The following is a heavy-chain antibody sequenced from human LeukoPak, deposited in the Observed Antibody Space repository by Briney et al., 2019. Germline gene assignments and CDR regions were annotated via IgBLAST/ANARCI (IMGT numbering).Heavy chain of an antibody. V-gene: IGHV1-3*01. Sequence: ASVKVSCKASGYTFTSYAMHWVRQAPGQRLEWMGWINAGNGNTKYSQKFQGRVTITRDTSASTAYMELSSLRSEDTAVYYCARDLCCGGDCYSDYWGQGTLVTVSS. J-gene: IGHJ4*02. CDR2: INAGNGNT. D-gene: IGHD2-21*02. CDR1: GYTFTSYA. CDR3: ARDLCCGGDCYSDY.